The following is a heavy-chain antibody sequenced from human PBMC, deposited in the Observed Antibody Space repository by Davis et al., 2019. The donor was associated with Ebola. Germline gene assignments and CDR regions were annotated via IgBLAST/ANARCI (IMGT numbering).Heavy chain of an antibody. D-gene: IGHD5-12*01. J-gene: IGHJ3*02. CDR2: INPKYGRT. CDR1: GYTFTNYY. Sequence: ASVKVSCKASGYTFTNYYMHWVRQAPGQGLEWMGMINPKYGRTIYAQKFQGRVTVTRDTSTTTVYMDLSSLRSEDTALYYCTTPGGQDSGYDVFDIWGQGTMVTVSS. V-gene: IGHV1-46*03. CDR3: TTPGGQDSGYDVFDI.